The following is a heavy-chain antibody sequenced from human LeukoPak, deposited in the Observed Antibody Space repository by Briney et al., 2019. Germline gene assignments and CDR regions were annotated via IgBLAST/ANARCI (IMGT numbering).Heavy chain of an antibody. J-gene: IGHJ4*02. CDR2: IYSSGAT. V-gene: IGHV4-4*09. CDR1: GGSITTYN. CDR3: ARRTPGPQLDEYVAYFFDH. D-gene: IGHD2-2*01. Sequence: PSETLSLTCTVSGGSITTYNWIWIRQTPGQALGWIGHIYSSGATKYNPSLKSRATILLDTSKNQLSLKLSSVSAADTAVYYCARRTPGPQLDEYVAYFFDHWGQGTQVTVSS.